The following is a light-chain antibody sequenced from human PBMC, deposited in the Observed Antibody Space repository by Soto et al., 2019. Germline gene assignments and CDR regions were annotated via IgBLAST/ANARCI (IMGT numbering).Light chain of an antibody. CDR3: CSYAGSSTVV. CDR1: SSDVGSYNL. J-gene: IGLJ2*01. Sequence: QSALTQPASVSGSPGQSITISCTGTSSDVGSYNLVSWYQQHPGKAPKLMIYEGSKRPSGVSNRFSGSKSGNTADLTISGLQAENEADDYCCSYAGSSTVVFGGGTQLTVL. CDR2: EGS. V-gene: IGLV2-23*01.